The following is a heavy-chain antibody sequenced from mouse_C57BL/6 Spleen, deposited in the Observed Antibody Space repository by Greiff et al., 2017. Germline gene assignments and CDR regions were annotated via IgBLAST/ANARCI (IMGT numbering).Heavy chain of an antibody. Sequence: EVQGVESGGGLVKPGGSLKLSCAASGFTFSDYGMHWVRQAPGKGLEWVAYLSSGSSTIYYADTVKGRFTLARDNSKHTLFLQMTSLRSEDTAMYYCARGHGNYLAWFAYWGQGTLVTVSA. J-gene: IGHJ3*01. CDR1: GFTFSDYG. CDR2: LSSGSSTI. V-gene: IGHV5-17*01. CDR3: ARGHGNYLAWFAY. D-gene: IGHD2-1*01.